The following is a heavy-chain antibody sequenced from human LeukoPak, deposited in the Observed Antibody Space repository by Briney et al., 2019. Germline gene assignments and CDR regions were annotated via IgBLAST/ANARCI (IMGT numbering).Heavy chain of an antibody. Sequence: SETLSPTCAVSGGPITTTNWWSWVRQPPGKGLEWIGEVHLSGATNYNPSLESRVSMSIDKSKNHLSLEVTSVTAADPAIYYCTRESGAFSPFGFWGQGTLLTVSS. D-gene: IGHD1-26*01. CDR1: GGPITTTNW. J-gene: IGHJ4*02. CDR3: TRESGAFSPFGF. CDR2: VHLSGAT. V-gene: IGHV4-4*02.